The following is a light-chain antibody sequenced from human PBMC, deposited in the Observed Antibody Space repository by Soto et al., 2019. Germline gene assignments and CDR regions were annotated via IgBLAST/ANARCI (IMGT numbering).Light chain of an antibody. CDR2: DVT. V-gene: IGLV2-11*01. CDR1: GSDIGAYNY. Sequence: QSALTQPRSVSGSPGQSVTISCTGTGSDIGAYNYVSWYQQYPGKAPQVVIYDVTERPSGVPARFSGAKSGNTASLTISGLQADDEADYYCGSWDSSLSAYVFGTGTQLTVL. CDR3: GSWDSSLSAYV. J-gene: IGLJ1*01.